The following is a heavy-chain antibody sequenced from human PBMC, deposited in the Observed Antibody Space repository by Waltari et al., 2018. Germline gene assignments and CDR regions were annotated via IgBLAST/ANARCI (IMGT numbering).Heavy chain of an antibody. Sequence: QITLKESGPTLVNPTQTLTLTCTFSGFSLSTSGVGVGWIRQPPGKALEWLALIYWDDDKRYSPSLKSRLTITKDTSKNQVVLTMTNMDPVDTATYYCAHKRDYGDYVEEYYFDYWGQGTLVTVSS. CDR3: AHKRDYGDYVEEYYFDY. CDR2: IYWDDDK. V-gene: IGHV2-5*02. J-gene: IGHJ4*02. D-gene: IGHD4-17*01. CDR1: GFSLSTSGVG.